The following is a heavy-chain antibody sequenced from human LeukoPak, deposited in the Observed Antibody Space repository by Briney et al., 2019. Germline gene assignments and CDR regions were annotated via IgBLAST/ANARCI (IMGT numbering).Heavy chain of an antibody. J-gene: IGHJ4*02. Sequence: GESLKISCESSGYSFTDYWLAWLRQMPGKGLEWMGMIYPGDSATRYSPSFRGQVTLSADKSIGTAYLQLYSLETSDTAIYYCARHPFGYGDRITSFDYWGQGTLVTVSS. CDR1: GYSFTDYW. V-gene: IGHV5-51*01. CDR3: ARHPFGYGDRITSFDY. D-gene: IGHD4-17*01. CDR2: IYPGDSAT.